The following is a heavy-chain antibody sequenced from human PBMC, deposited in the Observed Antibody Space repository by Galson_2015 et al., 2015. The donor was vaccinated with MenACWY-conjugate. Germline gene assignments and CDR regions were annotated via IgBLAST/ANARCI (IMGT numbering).Heavy chain of an antibody. Sequence: SVKVSCKASGGTFSSYAISWVRQAPGQGLEWMGGIIPIFGTANYAQKFQGRVTITADKSTSTAYMELSSLRSEDTAVYYCARDHGWCSGGSCYSYWYVDLWGRGTLVTVSS. D-gene: IGHD2-15*01. CDR1: GGTFSSYA. CDR2: IIPIFGTA. J-gene: IGHJ2*01. CDR3: ARDHGWCSGGSCYSYWYVDL. V-gene: IGHV1-69*06.